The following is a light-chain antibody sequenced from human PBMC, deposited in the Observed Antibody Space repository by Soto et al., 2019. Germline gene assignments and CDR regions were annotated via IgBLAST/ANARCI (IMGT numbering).Light chain of an antibody. CDR1: HDIITF. V-gene: IGKV1-9*01. J-gene: IGKJ5*01. Sequence: DIQLTQSPSLLSASIGDRATISCRASHDIITFLAWYQQKPGKAPKLLIYEASTLQSGVPSRFSGSGSGTEFTLTISGLLPEDFAAYHCQQLYTLPFTFGQGTRLEI. CDR2: EAS. CDR3: QQLYTLPFT.